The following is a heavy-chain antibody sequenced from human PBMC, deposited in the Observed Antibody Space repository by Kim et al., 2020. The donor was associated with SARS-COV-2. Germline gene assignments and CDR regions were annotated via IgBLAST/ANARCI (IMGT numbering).Heavy chain of an antibody. V-gene: IGHV4-38-2*02. CDR1: GYSISSGYY. D-gene: IGHD2-2*01. J-gene: IGHJ3*02. CDR2: IYHSGST. Sequence: SETLSLTCTVSGYSISSGYYWGWIRQPPGKGLEWIGSIYHSGSTYYNPSLKSRVTISVDTSKNQFSLKLSSVTAADTAVYYCARVPSTVPATGAFDIWGQGTMVTVSS. CDR3: ARVPSTVPATGAFDI.